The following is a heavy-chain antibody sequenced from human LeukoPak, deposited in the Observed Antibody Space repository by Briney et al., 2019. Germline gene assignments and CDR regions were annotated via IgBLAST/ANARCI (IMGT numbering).Heavy chain of an antibody. D-gene: IGHD1-1*01. CDR1: GGTFSSYA. CDR3: ARAGDLENWYAY. Sequence: SVRVSCKASGGTFSSYAISWVRQAPGQGLEWMGGIIPIFGTANYAQKFQGRVTITADESTSTAYMELSSLRSEDTAVYYCARAGDLENWYAYWGQGTLVTVSS. V-gene: IGHV1-69*13. J-gene: IGHJ4*02. CDR2: IIPIFGTA.